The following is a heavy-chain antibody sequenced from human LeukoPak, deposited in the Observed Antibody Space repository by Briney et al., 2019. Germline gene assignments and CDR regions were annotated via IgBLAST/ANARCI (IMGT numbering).Heavy chain of an antibody. CDR1: GYTFTSYG. CDR2: ISAYNGNT. D-gene: IGHD3-10*01. Sequence: ASVKVSCKASGYTFTSYGISWVRQAPGQGLEWMGWISAYNGNTNYAQKLRGRVTMTTDTSTSTAYMELRSLRSDDTAVYYCARDRTMVRGVTQEIDYWGQGTLVTVSS. V-gene: IGHV1-18*01. J-gene: IGHJ4*02. CDR3: ARDRTMVRGVTQEIDY.